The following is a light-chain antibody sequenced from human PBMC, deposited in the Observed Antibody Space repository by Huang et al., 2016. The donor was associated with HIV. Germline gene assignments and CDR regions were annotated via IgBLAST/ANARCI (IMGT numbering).Light chain of an antibody. J-gene: IGKJ5*01. V-gene: IGKV3-20*01. CDR2: GAS. CDR3: QQYGGSPIT. Sequence: EIVLTQSPGTLSLFPGERATLSCRASQGVSSSYLAGYQQKPGQAPRLLIYGASNGATGIPARFSGSGSGTDFTLTISRVEPEDFAVYYCQQYGGSPITFGQGTRLEIK. CDR1: QGVSSSY.